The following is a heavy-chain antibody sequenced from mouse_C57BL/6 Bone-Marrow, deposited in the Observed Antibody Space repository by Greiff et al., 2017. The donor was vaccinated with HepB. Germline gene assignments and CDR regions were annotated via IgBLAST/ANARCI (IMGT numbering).Heavy chain of an antibody. CDR2: IYPGSGST. D-gene: IGHD2-4*01. CDR1: GYTFTSYW. CDR3: ARGRLRRVAWFAY. J-gene: IGHJ3*01. Sequence: QVQLQQPGAELVKPGASVKMSCKASGYTFTSYWITWVKQRPGQGLEWIGDIYPGSGSTNYNEKFKSKATLTVDTSSSTAYMQRSSLTSEDSAVYYCARGRLRRVAWFAYWGQGTLVTVSA. V-gene: IGHV1-55*01.